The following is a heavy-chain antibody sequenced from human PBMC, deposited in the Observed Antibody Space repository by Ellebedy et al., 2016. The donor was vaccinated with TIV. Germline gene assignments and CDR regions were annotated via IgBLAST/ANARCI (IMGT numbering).Heavy chain of an antibody. J-gene: IGHJ3*02. V-gene: IGHV3-7*03. CDR2: IKYDGSEK. D-gene: IGHD3-22*01. Sequence: GESLKISXATSGFTFSSYWMSWVRQAPGKGLEWVANIKYDGSEKYYVDSVKGRFTISRDNAKNSQYLQMNSLRAEDTAVYYCAKEGTYYYDSSGSNDAFDIWGQGTMVTVSS. CDR1: GFTFSSYW. CDR3: AKEGTYYYDSSGSNDAFDI.